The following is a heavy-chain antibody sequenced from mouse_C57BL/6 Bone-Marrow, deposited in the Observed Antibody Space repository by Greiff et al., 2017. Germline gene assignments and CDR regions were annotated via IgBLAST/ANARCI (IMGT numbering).Heavy chain of an antibody. D-gene: IGHD1-1*01. CDR1: GYTFTSYW. Sequence: QVQLQQPGAELVKPGASVKLSCKASGYTFTSYWMHWVKQRPGQGLEWIGMIHPNSGSTNYNEKFKSKATLTVDKSSSTAYMQLSSLTSEDSAVYYCARYYYGSSGWFAYGGQGTRVTVSA. V-gene: IGHV1-64*01. J-gene: IGHJ3*01. CDR2: IHPNSGST. CDR3: ARYYYGSSGWFAY.